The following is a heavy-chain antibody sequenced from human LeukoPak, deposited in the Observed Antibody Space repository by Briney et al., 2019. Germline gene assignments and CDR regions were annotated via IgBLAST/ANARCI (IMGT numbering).Heavy chain of an antibody. J-gene: IGHJ4*02. CDR2: INHSGYT. Sequence: SETLSLTCTVSGGSISSYYWGWIRQPPGKGLEWIGEINHSGYTNDSPSLKSRVTLSIDTSRKQFSLNLRSVTVADAGTYYCTRMTTGHDYWGQGTLVTVPS. D-gene: IGHD4-17*01. CDR1: GGSISSYY. V-gene: IGHV4-59*12. CDR3: TRMTTGHDY.